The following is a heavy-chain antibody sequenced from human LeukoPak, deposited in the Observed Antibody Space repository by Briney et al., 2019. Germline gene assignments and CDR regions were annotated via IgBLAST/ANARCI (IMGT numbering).Heavy chain of an antibody. J-gene: IGHJ3*02. CDR3: ARDRPPWRGSGSRDAFDI. Sequence: KPSETLSLTCTVSGGSISSYYWTWIRQPAGKGLEWIGRIYTSGSTNYNPSLKGRVTMSVDTSKNQFSLKLRSGTAADTAVYYCARDRPPWRGSGSRDAFDIWGQGTMVTVSS. CDR1: GGSISSYY. CDR2: IYTSGST. V-gene: IGHV4-4*07. D-gene: IGHD3-10*01.